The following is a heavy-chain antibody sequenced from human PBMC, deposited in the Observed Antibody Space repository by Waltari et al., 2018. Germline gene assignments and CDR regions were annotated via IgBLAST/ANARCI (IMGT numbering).Heavy chain of an antibody. CDR2: ISSSGRNS. CDR3: AKRGGTGPVAVAGIHCDY. Sequence: EVQLLESGGGLVQPGGSLRLSCAASGFIFSTYAMYWVRQAPGTGLGWVSSISSSGRNSYYTDPVKGRFTISRDNSKNTVYLEVNSLRVEDTATYYCAKRGGTGPVAVAGIHCDYWGQGALVIVSS. J-gene: IGHJ4*02. CDR1: GFIFSTYA. V-gene: IGHV3-23*01. D-gene: IGHD6-13*01.